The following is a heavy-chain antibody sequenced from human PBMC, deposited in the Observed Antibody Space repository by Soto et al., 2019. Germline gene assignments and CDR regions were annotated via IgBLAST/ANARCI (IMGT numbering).Heavy chain of an antibody. V-gene: IGHV1-8*01. Sequence: QVQLVQSGAEVKKPGASVKVSCKASGYTFTSYDINWVRQATGQGLEWMGWMNPNSGNTAYAQKFQCRVTMTRNTTISTAYMELSSLRSEDTAVYYCARERSSGWYVDYWGQGTLVTVSS. CDR2: MNPNSGNT. CDR1: GYTFTSYD. J-gene: IGHJ4*02. D-gene: IGHD6-19*01. CDR3: ARERSSGWYVDY.